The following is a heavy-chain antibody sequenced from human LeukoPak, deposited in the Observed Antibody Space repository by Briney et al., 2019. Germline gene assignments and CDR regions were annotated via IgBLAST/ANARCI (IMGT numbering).Heavy chain of an antibody. J-gene: IGHJ5*02. D-gene: IGHD4-11*01. V-gene: IGHV1-69*05. Sequence: SVEVSCKASGGTFSSYAISWVRQAPGQGLEWMGRIIPIFGTANYAQKFQGRVTITTDESTSTAYMELSSLRSEDTAVYYCARTTVTTHWFDPWGQGTLVTVSS. CDR1: GGTFSSYA. CDR2: IIPIFGTA. CDR3: ARTTVTTHWFDP.